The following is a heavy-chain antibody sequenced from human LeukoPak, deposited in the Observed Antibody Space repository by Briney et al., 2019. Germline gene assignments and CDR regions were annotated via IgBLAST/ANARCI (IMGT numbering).Heavy chain of an antibody. V-gene: IGHV1-69*13. CDR1: GGTFSSYA. D-gene: IGHD2-15*01. Sequence: ASVKVSCKASGGTFSSYAISWVRQAPGQGLEWMGGIIPIFGTANYAQKFQGRVTITADESTSTAYMELSSLRSEDTAVYYCARAKDIVVVVAGPGPDYDAFDIWGQGTMVTVSS. CDR2: IIPIFGTA. CDR3: ARAKDIVVVVAGPGPDYDAFDI. J-gene: IGHJ3*02.